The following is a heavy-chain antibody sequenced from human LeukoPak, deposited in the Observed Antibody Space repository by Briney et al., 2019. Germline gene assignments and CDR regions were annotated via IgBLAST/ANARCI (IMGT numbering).Heavy chain of an antibody. D-gene: IGHD5-18*01. V-gene: IGHV3-48*03. J-gene: IGHJ6*03. CDR3: ARTGGIQLWTHYYYNYMDV. Sequence: PGGSLRLSCAASGFTFSSYEMNWVRQAPGKGLEWVSYISSSGSTIYYADSVKGRFTISRDNAKNSLYLQMNSLRAEDTAVYYCARTGGIQLWTHYYYNYMDVWGKGTTVTVSS. CDR1: GFTFSSYE. CDR2: ISSSGSTI.